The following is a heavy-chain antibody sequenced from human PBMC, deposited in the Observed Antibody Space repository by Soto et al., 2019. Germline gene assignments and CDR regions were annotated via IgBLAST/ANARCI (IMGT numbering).Heavy chain of an antibody. D-gene: IGHD1-1*01. CDR1: GGSMSRYY. Sequence: SETLSITCTFSGGSMSRYYWSWIRQPPGKGLDWIGNIHYTGSTNYNPSLKSRVTILLGTSTSQFSLKVSSVTAADTAVYYCARDLTISSTDGPLDPWGQGTMVTVSS. CDR2: IHYTGST. CDR3: ARDLTISSTDGPLDP. V-gene: IGHV4-59*01. J-gene: IGHJ5*01.